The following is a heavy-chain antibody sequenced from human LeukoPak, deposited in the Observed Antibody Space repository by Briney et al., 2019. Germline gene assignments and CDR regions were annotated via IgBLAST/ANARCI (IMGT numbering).Heavy chain of an antibody. CDR3: ARALPAAIPDGMDV. CDR1: GGSISSYY. D-gene: IGHD2-2*01. J-gene: IGHJ6*02. V-gene: IGHV4-59*01. Sequence: SETLSLTCTVSGGSISSYYWSWIRQPPGKGVEWIGYIYYSGSTNYNPSLKSRVTISVDTSKNQFSLKLSSVTAADTAVYYCARALPAAIPDGMDVWGQGTTVTVSS. CDR2: IYYSGST.